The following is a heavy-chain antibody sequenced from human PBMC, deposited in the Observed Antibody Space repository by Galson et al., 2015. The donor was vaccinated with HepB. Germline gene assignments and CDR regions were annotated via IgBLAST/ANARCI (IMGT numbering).Heavy chain of an antibody. D-gene: IGHD3-10*01. CDR1: GFTFSSYD. CDR2: IRGSGSST. J-gene: IGHJ4*02. CDR3: ARQDYYGSGSAFSLKPIQKTDFDY. Sequence: SLRLSCAASGFTFSSYDMTWVRQAPGKGLEWVAAIRGSGSSTYYADSVKGRFTISRDNSKNTLYLQMNSLRAEDTAVYYCARQDYYGSGSAFSLKPIQKTDFDYWGQGTLVTVSS. V-gene: IGHV3-23*01.